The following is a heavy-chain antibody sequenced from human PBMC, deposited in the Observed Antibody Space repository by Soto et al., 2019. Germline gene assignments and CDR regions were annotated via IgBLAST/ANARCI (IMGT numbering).Heavy chain of an antibody. CDR1: GFTFRIFT. J-gene: IGHJ5*02. Sequence: GGSLRLSCAASGFTFRIFTMNWVRHAPGKGLEWVSTISSNSAYIYYTDALRGRFTISRDNAKNSLHLQMNSLRAEDTAVYYCTRDASRDSSARGWFDPWGPGTLVTVSS. V-gene: IGHV3-21*01. CDR2: ISSNSAYI. CDR3: TRDASRDSSARGWFDP. D-gene: IGHD6-13*01.